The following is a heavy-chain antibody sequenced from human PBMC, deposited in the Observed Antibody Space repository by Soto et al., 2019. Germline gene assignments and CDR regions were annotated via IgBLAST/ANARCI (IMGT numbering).Heavy chain of an antibody. CDR1: GFTFSSYA. Sequence: GGSLRLSCAASGFTFSSYAMSWVRLAPGKGLEWVSAISGSGGSTYYADSVKGRFTISRDNSKNTLYLQMNSLRAEDTAVYYFAKGAGYFFWSGSNIKNRFASSGQGTL. CDR2: ISGSGGST. J-gene: IGHJ5*01. CDR3: AKGAGYFFWSGSNIKNRFAS. V-gene: IGHV3-23*01. D-gene: IGHD3-3*01.